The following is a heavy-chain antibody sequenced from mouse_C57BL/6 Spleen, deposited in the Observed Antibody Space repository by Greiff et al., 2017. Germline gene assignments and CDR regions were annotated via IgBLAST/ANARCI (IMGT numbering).Heavy chain of an antibody. D-gene: IGHD1-1*01. CDR2: IHPNSGST. CDR1: GYTFTSYW. CDR3: ARSKYYGSSYRAWFAY. J-gene: IGHJ3*01. V-gene: IGHV1-64*01. Sequence: QVQLQQPGAELVKPGASVKLSCKASGYTFTSYWMHWVKQRPGQGLEWIGMIHPNSGSTNYNEKFKSKATLTVDKSNSTAYLQLSSLTSEDSAVYYCARSKYYGSSYRAWFAYWGQGTLVTVSA.